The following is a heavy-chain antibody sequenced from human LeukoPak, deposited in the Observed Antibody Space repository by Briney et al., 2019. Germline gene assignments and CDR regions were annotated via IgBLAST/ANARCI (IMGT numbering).Heavy chain of an antibody. J-gene: IGHJ4*02. CDR2: ISGSGGST. CDR3: AKARYYDSSGHLD. V-gene: IGHV3-23*01. CDR1: GFTFSSYA. Sequence: GGSLRPSCAASGFTFSSYAMSWVRQAPGKGLEWVSVISGSGGSTYYADSVKGRFTISRDNSKNTLYLQMNSLRAEDTAVYYCAKARYYDSSGHLDWGQGTLVTVSS. D-gene: IGHD3-22*01.